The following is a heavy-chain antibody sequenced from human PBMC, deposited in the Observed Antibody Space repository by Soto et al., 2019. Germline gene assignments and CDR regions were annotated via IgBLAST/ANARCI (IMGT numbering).Heavy chain of an antibody. V-gene: IGHV3-9*01. D-gene: IGHD1-26*01. CDR2: ISWNSGSI. Sequence: GGSLRLSCAASGFTFDDYAMHWVRQAPGKGLEWVSGISWNSGSIGYADSVKGRFTISRDNAKNSLYLQMNSLRAEDTALYYCAKDRVVGATYYYYYGMGVWGQGTTVTVSS. CDR1: GFTFDDYA. J-gene: IGHJ6*02. CDR3: AKDRVVGATYYYYYGMGV.